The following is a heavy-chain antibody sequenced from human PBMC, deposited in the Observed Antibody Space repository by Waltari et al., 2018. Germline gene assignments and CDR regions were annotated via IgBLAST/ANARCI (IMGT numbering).Heavy chain of an antibody. CDR3: AKGYFGVVYYYGMDV. J-gene: IGHJ6*02. Sequence: QVQLQELGPGLVKPSETLSLTCAVSGYSISSGYYWGWIRQPPGKGLEWIGSIYHSGSTYYNPAPKSRVTRSVDTSKNQFSLKLSSVTAADTAVYYCAKGYFGVVYYYGMDVWGQGTTVTVSS. V-gene: IGHV4-38-2*01. CDR1: GYSISSGYY. D-gene: IGHD3-3*01. CDR2: IYHSGST.